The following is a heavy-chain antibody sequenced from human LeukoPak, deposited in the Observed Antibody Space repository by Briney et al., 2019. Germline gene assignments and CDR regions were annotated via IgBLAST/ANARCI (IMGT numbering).Heavy chain of an antibody. CDR3: ARVWENYYKAFDI. Sequence: GGSLRLSCAASGFTVSSNYMSWVRQAPGKGLEWVSVIYSGGSTYYADSVKGRFTISRDNSKNTLYLQMNSLRAEDTAVYYCARVWENYYKAFDIWGQGTMVTVSS. CDR1: GFTVSSNY. CDR2: IYSGGST. V-gene: IGHV3-53*01. J-gene: IGHJ3*02. D-gene: IGHD1-7*01.